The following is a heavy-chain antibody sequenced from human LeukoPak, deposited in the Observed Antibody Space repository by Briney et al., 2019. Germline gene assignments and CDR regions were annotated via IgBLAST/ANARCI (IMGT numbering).Heavy chain of an antibody. CDR3: ARVVYSGSYYEV. CDR2: INPSGGST. Sequence: ASVRVSRKASGYTFTSYYMHWVRQAPGQGLEWMGIINPSGGSTSYAQKFQGRVTMTRDTSTSTVYMELSSLRSEDTAVYYCARVVYSGSYYEVWGQGTLVTVSS. V-gene: IGHV1-46*01. J-gene: IGHJ1*01. CDR1: GYTFTSYY. D-gene: IGHD1-26*01.